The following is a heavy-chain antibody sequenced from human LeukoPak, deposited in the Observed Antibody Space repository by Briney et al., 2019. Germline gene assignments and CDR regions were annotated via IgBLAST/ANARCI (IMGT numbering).Heavy chain of an antibody. V-gene: IGHV1-69*04. D-gene: IGHD3-22*01. Sequence: ASVKVSCKASGGTFSSYAISWVRQAPGQGVEWMGRIIPTLGIANYAQKFQGRVTITADKSTSTAYMELSSLRSEDTAVYYCARDPDDSSGYYDYYYGMDVWGQGTTVTVSS. CDR3: ARDPDDSSGYYDYYYGMDV. CDR1: GGTFSSYA. CDR2: IIPTLGIA. J-gene: IGHJ6*02.